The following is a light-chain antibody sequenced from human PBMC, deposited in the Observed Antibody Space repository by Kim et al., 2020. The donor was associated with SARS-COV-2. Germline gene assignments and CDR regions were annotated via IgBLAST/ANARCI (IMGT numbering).Light chain of an antibody. CDR3: ETWDSNTRV. V-gene: IGLV4-60*03. J-gene: IGLJ3*02. CDR2: LEISGTY. Sequence: SSVKITCTLSSGHSGYIIAWHQQQPGKAPRSLMKLEISGTYSKGSGVPDRFSGSSSGADRYLTISNLQSEDEADYYCETWDSNTRVFGGGTQLTVL. CDR1: SGHSGYI.